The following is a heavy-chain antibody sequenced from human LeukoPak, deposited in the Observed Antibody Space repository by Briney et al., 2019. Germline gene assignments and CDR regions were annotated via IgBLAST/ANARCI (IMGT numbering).Heavy chain of an antibody. D-gene: IGHD3-3*01. CDR3: ARDLGYDFWSGYGY. J-gene: IGHJ4*02. V-gene: IGHV4-39*02. CDR2: IYYSGST. CDR1: GGSISSSSYY. Sequence: SETLSLTCTVSGGSISSSSYYWGWIRQPPGKGLEWIGSIYYSGSTYYNPSLKSRVTISVDTSKNQFSLKLSSVTAADTAVYYCARDLGYDFWSGYGYWGQGTLVTVSS.